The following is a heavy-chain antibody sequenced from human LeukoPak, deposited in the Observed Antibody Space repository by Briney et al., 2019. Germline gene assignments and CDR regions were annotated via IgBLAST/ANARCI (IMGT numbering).Heavy chain of an antibody. CDR2: IKQDGSEK. CDR1: GFTFSSYW. D-gene: IGHD2-2*01. Sequence: GGSLRLSCAASGFTFSSYWMSWVRQAPGKGLEWVANIKQDGSEKYYVDSVKGRFTISRDNAKNSLYLQVNSLRAEDTAVYYCARDPPDVVVPAAMVDYWGQGTLVTVSS. CDR3: ARDPPDVVVPAAMVDY. V-gene: IGHV3-7*01. J-gene: IGHJ4*02.